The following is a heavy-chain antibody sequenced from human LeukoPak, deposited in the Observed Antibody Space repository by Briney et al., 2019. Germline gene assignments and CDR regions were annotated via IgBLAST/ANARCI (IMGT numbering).Heavy chain of an antibody. D-gene: IGHD3-10*01. CDR2: ISSSSSYI. V-gene: IGHV3-21*04. CDR1: GFTFSSYS. Sequence: PGGSLRLSCAASGFTFSSYSMNWVRQAPGKGLEWVSSISSSSSYIYYADSVKGRFTISRDNAKNSLYLQMNSLRAEDTAVYYCAKREHYYGSGSSYFDYWGQGTLVTVSS. J-gene: IGHJ4*02. CDR3: AKREHYYGSGSSYFDY.